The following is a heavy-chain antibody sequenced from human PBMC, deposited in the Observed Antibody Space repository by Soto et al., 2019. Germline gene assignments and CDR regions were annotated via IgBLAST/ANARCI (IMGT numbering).Heavy chain of an antibody. D-gene: IGHD3-22*01. J-gene: IGHJ6*02. CDR2: IIPIFGTA. CDR1: GGTFSSYA. CDR3: ASGIYDSSGYPYYYYYGMDV. Sequence: SVKVSCKASGGTFSSYAISWVRQAPGQGLEWMGGIIPIFGTANYAQKFQGRVTITADESTSTAYMELSNLRSEDTAVYYCASGIYDSSGYPYYYYYGMDVWGQGTTVTVSS. V-gene: IGHV1-69*13.